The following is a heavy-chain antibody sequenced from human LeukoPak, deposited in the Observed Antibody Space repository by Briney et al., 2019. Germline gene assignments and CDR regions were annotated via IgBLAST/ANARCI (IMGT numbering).Heavy chain of an antibody. CDR1: GFTFSSYW. Sequence: GGSLRLSCAASGFTFSSYWMSWVRQAPGKGLEWVANIKQDGSEKYYVDSVKGRFTISRDNAKNSLYLQMNSLRAEDTAVYYCARDSLAAPPSSWFDPWGQGTLVTASS. J-gene: IGHJ5*02. CDR2: IKQDGSEK. CDR3: ARDSLAAPPSSWFDP. D-gene: IGHD6-6*01. V-gene: IGHV3-7*01.